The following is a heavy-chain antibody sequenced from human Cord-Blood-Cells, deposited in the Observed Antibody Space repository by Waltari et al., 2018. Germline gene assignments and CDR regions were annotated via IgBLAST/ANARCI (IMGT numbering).Heavy chain of an antibody. J-gene: IGHJ4*02. CDR3: ARDTVGATD. D-gene: IGHD1-26*01. CDR2: IYYSGSI. CDR1: GGSISSYY. V-gene: IGHV4-59*01. Sequence: QVQLQESGPGLVKPSETLSLTCTVSGGSISSYYWSWIRQPPGKGLEWIGYIYYSGSINYNPSLKSRVTISVDTSKNQFSLKLSSVTAADTAVYYCARDTVGATDWGQGTLVTVSS.